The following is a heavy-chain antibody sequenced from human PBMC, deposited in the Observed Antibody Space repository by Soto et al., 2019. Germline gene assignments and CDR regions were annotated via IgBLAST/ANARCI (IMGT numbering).Heavy chain of an antibody. CDR1: GGTFSSYA. CDR3: ARDRSSTTVTTREIYYYYYGMDV. V-gene: IGHV1-69*12. CDR2: IIPIFGTA. D-gene: IGHD4-17*01. J-gene: IGHJ6*02. Sequence: QVQLVQSGAEVKKPGSSVKVSCKASGGTFSSYAISWVRQAPGQGLEWMGGIIPIFGTANYAQKFQGRVKITADESTSTAYMELSSLRSEDTAVYYCARDRSSTTVTTREIYYYYYGMDVWGQGTTVTVSS.